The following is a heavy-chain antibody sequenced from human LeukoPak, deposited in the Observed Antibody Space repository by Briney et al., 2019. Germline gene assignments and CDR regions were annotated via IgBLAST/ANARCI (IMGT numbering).Heavy chain of an antibody. V-gene: IGHV3-53*01. Sequence: GGSLRLSCAASGFTASSNYMSWVREAPGRGLERVSVIYSGGSAYYADSVKGRFTISRDNSKNTLYLQMNSLRAEDTAVYYCARVPNYYDRGAFDIWGQGTMVTASS. CDR3: ARVPNYYDRGAFDI. CDR2: IYSGGSA. CDR1: GFTASSNY. J-gene: IGHJ3*02. D-gene: IGHD3-22*01.